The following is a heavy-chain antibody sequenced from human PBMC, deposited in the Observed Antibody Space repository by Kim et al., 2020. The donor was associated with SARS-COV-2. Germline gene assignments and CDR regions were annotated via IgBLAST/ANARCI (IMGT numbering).Heavy chain of an antibody. CDR3: ARDRRLESRPVDS. CDR2: IYYSGTT. CDR1: GGSISSSNYY. J-gene: IGHJ4*02. Sequence: SETLSLTCTVSGGSISSSNYYWGWIRQPPGKGLEWIGSIYYSGTTYYNPSLKSRVTISVDTSKNQFSLKLSSVTAADTAMYYCARDRRLESRPVDSWGQGTLVTVSS. V-gene: IGHV4-39*07.